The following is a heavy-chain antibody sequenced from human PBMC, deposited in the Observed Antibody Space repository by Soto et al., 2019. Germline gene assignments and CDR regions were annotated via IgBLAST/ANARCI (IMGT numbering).Heavy chain of an antibody. CDR1: GGSIKMGGYY. D-gene: IGHD2-21*01. Sequence: SETLSLTCTVSGGSIKMGGYYWGWIRQPPGKGLEWLATIYYSGTTYYNPSLKSRLTISVDTSKNHFSLDLSSVTAADTALYYCARLAYRDYRTWGPGTLGPSPQ. CDR2: IYYSGTT. CDR3: ARLAYRDYRT. V-gene: IGHV4-39*02. J-gene: IGHJ4*02.